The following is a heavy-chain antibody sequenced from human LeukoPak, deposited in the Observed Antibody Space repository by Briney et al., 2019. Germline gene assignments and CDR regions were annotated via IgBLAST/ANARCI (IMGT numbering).Heavy chain of an antibody. CDR3: AREGYSGSYYLRFDY. CDR1: GFTFSSYW. J-gene: IGHJ4*02. D-gene: IGHD1-26*01. Sequence: PGGSLRLSCAASGFTFSSYWMHWVRQAPGKGLVWVSRINRDGSTINYADSVKGRFTISRDNVKNTLSLQMNSLRAEDTAVYYCAREGYSGSYYLRFDYWGQGNLVTLSS. CDR2: INRDGSTI. V-gene: IGHV3-74*01.